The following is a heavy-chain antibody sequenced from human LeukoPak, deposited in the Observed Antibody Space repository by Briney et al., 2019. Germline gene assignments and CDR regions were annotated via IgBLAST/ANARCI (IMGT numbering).Heavy chain of an antibody. CDR2: IKKTGSET. CDR3: ARQTTVATDC. Sequence: GGSLRLSCEASKFIFSNYWMSWVRQAPGKGLEWVAYIKKTGSETYYVDSVKGRFTITRDNARNSVFLQMNSLRAEDTAVYYCARQTTVATDCWGQGTLVTVSS. V-gene: IGHV3-7*01. CDR1: KFIFSNYW. J-gene: IGHJ4*02. D-gene: IGHD4-23*01.